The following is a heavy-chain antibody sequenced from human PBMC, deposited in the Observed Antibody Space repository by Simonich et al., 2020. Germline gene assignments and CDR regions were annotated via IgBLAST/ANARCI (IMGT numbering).Heavy chain of an antibody. CDR2: INHSGST. CDR1: GASFSGDY. CDR3: ARHLQLGPFDY. D-gene: IGHD1-1*01. V-gene: IGHV4-34*01. Sequence: QVQLQQWGAGLLKPSETLSLTCAVYGASFSGDYWSWIPQPPGKGLEWIGEINHSGSTNSNPSLKGRVTISVDTSKNQFSLQLSSVTAADTAVYYCARHLQLGPFDYWGQGTLVTVSS. J-gene: IGHJ4*02.